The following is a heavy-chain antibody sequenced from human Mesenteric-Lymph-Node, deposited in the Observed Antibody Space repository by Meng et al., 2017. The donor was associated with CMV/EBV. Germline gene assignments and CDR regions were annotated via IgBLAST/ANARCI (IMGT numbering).Heavy chain of an antibody. V-gene: IGHV4-34*01. J-gene: IGHJ4*02. Sequence: VYGGSFSGYYWSWIRQPPGKGLEWIGEINHSGSTNYNPSLKSRVTISVDTSKNQFSLKLSSVTAADTAVYYCARSGKRCGYSGYVHYWGQGTLVTVSS. CDR2: INHSGST. D-gene: IGHD5-12*01. CDR3: ARSGKRCGYSGYVHY. CDR1: GGSFSGYY.